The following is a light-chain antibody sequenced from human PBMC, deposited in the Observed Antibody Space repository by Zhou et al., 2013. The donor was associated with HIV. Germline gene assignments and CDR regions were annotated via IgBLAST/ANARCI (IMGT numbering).Light chain of an antibody. CDR2: GAS. V-gene: IGKV3-15*01. J-gene: IGKJ2*01. CDR3: QQFTNWGT. CDR1: QSVANN. Sequence: EIVMTQSPATLSVSPGDRATLSCRASQSVANNLAWYQQKPGQAPRLLIYGASTRAAGIPARFRGIGSGTEFTLTITSLQSEDFAVYYCQQFTNWGTFGQGTKLEIK.